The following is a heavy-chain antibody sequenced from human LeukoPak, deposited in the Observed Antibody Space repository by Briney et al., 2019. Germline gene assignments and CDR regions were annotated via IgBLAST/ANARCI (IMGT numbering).Heavy chain of an antibody. CDR2: ISSTSNHK. CDR3: ATRETADSYDASDI. D-gene: IGHD5-24*01. V-gene: IGHV3-21*06. J-gene: IGHJ3*02. CDR1: GFTFRSFS. Sequence: GGSLRLSCAASGFTFRSFSMTWVRQAPGKGLEWVASISSTSNHKYHADSVKGRFTISRDNDKNSLYLQMNSLRAEDTALYYCATRETADSYDASDIWGQGTMVTVSS.